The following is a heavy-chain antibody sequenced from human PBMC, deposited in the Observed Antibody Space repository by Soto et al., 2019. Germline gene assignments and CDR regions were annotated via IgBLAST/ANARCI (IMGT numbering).Heavy chain of an antibody. CDR2: INHSGST. Sequence: ETLSLPCDFYGGSCIGYYWSWIRQPPGKGLEWIGEINHSGSTNYNPSLKSRVTISVDTSKNQFSLKLSSVTAADTAVYYCARGSPIDIAAAGKTRFDYWGQGTLVTVSS. CDR3: ARGSPIDIAAAGKTRFDY. CDR1: GGSCIGYY. D-gene: IGHD6-13*01. V-gene: IGHV4-34*01. J-gene: IGHJ4*02.